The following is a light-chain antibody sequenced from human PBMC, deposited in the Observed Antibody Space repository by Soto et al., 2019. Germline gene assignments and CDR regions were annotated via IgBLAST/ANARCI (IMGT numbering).Light chain of an antibody. J-gene: IGKJ4*01. CDR1: QSVSSSY. CDR2: DAS. Sequence: EIVLTQSPGTLSLSPGERATLSCRASQSVSSSYLAWYQQKPGRAPRLLIYDASNRATGIPARFSGSGSGTDFTLTISSLEPEDFAVYYCQQRSNWPPSTFGGGTKVDIK. CDR3: QQRSNWPPST. V-gene: IGKV3D-20*02.